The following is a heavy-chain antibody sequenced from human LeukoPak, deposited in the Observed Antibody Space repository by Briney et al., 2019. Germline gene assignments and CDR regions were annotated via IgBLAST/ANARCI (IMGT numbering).Heavy chain of an antibody. D-gene: IGHD6-19*01. CDR3: AKTLRESSGREYFDL. V-gene: IGHV3-23*01. J-gene: IGHJ2*01. Sequence: GGSLRLSCAASAFTFSSYAMSWVRQAAGKGLEWVSGVSGSGGSTYYADSVKGRFTISRDNSKNTLYLQLNSLRVEDTAEYYCAKTLRESSGREYFDLWGRGTLVTVSS. CDR1: AFTFSSYA. CDR2: VSGSGGST.